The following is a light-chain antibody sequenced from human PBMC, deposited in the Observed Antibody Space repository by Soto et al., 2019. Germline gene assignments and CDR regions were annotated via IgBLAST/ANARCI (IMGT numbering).Light chain of an antibody. CDR2: GAS. CDR1: QSVSGSS. CDR3: QQYGSSPPIT. Sequence: EIVLTQSPGTLSLSPGERATLSCRASQSVSGSSLAWSQQNPGQDPRLLIDGASSRATAFPDSFSGSGSGTGFALTISRLEPEDFAVYYCQQYGSSPPITFGGGTKVEIK. V-gene: IGKV3-20*01. J-gene: IGKJ4*01.